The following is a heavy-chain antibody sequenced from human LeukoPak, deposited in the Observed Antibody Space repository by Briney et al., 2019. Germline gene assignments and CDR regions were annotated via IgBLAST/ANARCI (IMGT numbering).Heavy chain of an antibody. J-gene: IGHJ4*02. CDR1: GFTFSSYA. CDR3: ARDRLDWSMVRTFDY. V-gene: IGHV3-30-3*01. CDR2: TSYGGSNK. Sequence: WGSLRLSCAASGFTFSSYAMHWVRQAPGKGLEWVAVTSYGGSNKYYADSVKGRFTISRDNSKNTLYLQMNSLRAEDTAVYYCARDRLDWSMVRTFDYWGQGTLVTVSS. D-gene: IGHD3-10*01.